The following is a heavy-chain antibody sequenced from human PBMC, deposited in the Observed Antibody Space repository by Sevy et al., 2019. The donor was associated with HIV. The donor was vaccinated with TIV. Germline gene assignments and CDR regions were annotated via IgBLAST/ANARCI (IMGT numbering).Heavy chain of an antibody. Sequence: GGCLRLSWTTSGFTFGDYAMNWVRQAPGKGLEWVAFLKSKADGGTVDHAASVKGRFTISRDDSKSIAYLQMNDLTTEDTGVYYCTRWNRWQSIFDYWGQGALVTVSS. J-gene: IGHJ4*02. V-gene: IGHV3-49*04. CDR2: LKSKADGGTV. CDR1: GFTFGDYA. CDR3: TRWNRWQSIFDY. D-gene: IGHD1-1*01.